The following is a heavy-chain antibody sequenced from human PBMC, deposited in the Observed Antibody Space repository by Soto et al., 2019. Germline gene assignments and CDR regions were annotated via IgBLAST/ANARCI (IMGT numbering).Heavy chain of an antibody. CDR2: INSDGSST. CDR1: GFTFSSYW. D-gene: IGHD3-3*01. CDR3: ARAGADFWSGYYGYMDV. J-gene: IGHJ6*03. V-gene: IGHV3-74*01. Sequence: GGSLRLSCAASGFTFSSYWMHCVRQAPGKGLVWVSRINSDGSSTSYADSVKGRFTISRDNAKNTLYLQMNSLRAEDTAVYYCARAGADFWSGYYGYMDVWGKGTTVTVSS.